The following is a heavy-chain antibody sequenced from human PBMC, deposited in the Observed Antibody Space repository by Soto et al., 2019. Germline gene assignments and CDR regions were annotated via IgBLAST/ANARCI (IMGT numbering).Heavy chain of an antibody. V-gene: IGHV1-69*01. J-gene: IGHJ6*02. Sequence: QVQLVQSGAEVKKPGSSVKVSCKASGGTFSSYAISWVRQAPGQGLEWMGGIIPIFGTANYAQKFQGRVTINADDSTSTAYMGLSSLRSEDTAVYYCAGDQEQLVSGLYGMDVWGQGTTVTVSS. CDR3: AGDQEQLVSGLYGMDV. D-gene: IGHD6-13*01. CDR1: GGTFSSYA. CDR2: IIPIFGTA.